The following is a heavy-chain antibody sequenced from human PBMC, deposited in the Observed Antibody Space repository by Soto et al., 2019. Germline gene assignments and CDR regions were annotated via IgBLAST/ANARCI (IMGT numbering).Heavy chain of an antibody. D-gene: IGHD1-26*01. V-gene: IGHV3-23*01. J-gene: IGHJ3*02. CDR3: VRDLGGSDWIHALDI. CDR2: ISGSGGST. Sequence: GASWRLSCAASGFTFSSYAMSWVRQAPGKGLEWVSDISGSGGSTYYAESVKGRFSISRDNSKKMLYLKMNSLKPEDTAVYYCVRDLGGSDWIHALDIWGQGTMVNVSS. CDR1: GFTFSSYA.